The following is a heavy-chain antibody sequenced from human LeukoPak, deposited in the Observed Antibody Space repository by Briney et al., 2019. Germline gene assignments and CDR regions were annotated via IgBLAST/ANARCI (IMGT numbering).Heavy chain of an antibody. Sequence: GGSLRVSCAASGFTFSSYAMSWVRQAPGKGLEWVSAIRGSGGITFYADSVKGRFTISRDNSKNTLYLQMNSLRAEDTAVYYCARAPLGLSGYSYWGQGTLVTVSS. V-gene: IGHV3-23*01. CDR2: IRGSGGIT. CDR3: ARAPLGLSGYSY. CDR1: GFTFSSYA. D-gene: IGHD3-9*01. J-gene: IGHJ4*02.